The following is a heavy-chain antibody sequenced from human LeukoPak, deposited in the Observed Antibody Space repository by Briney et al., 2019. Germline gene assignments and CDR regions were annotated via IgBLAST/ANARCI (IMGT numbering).Heavy chain of an antibody. J-gene: IGHJ4*02. CDR2: IWYDGSNK. V-gene: IGHV3-33*01. D-gene: IGHD6-19*01. CDR1: GFTFSSYG. CDR3: ARSVGYSSGWPDFFFDY. Sequence: PGGSLRLSCAASGFTFSSYGMHWVRQAPGEGLEWVAVIWYDGSNKYYADSVKGRFTISRDNSKNTLYLQMNSLRAEDTAVYYCARSVGYSSGWPDFFFDYWGQGTLVTVSS.